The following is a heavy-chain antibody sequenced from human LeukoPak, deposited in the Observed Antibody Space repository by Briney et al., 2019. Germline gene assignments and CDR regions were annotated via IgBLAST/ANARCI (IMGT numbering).Heavy chain of an antibody. CDR1: GYTFAESC. J-gene: IGHJ4*02. V-gene: IGHV1-18*01. Sequence: EASVKVSCKASGYTFAESCISWVRQAPGQGREWMGWIGAYNGNTKYVQKFQGRVTMTPDTSTSTAYLELGGLSSDDTALYYCGRDHQYDFDYWGQGTLVTVSS. D-gene: IGHD2-2*01. CDR2: IGAYNGNT. CDR3: GRDHQYDFDY.